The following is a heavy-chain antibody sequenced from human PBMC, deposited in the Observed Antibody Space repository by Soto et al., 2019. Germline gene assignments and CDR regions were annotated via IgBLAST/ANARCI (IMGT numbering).Heavy chain of an antibody. J-gene: IGHJ4*02. CDR1: GYSISSGYY. Sequence: SETLSLTCAVSGYSISSGYYWGWIRQPPGKGLEWIGSFYHSGSTYYNPSLKSRVTISVDTSKNQLSLKLSSVTAPDTAVYYCARLGPQLLHFNFWGPGTLDTVSS. CDR3: ARLGPQLLHFNF. D-gene: IGHD2-15*01. V-gene: IGHV4-38-2*01. CDR2: FYHSGST.